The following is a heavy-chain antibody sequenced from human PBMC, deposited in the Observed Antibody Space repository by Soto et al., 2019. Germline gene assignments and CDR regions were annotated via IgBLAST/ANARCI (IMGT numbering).Heavy chain of an antibody. CDR2: MNPGSGDT. CDR1: GYSFTNND. CDR3: ARMATFGSLNWFDH. Sequence: GASVKVSCKASGYSFTNNDVSWVRQATGQGLEWMGWMNPGSGDTGYAQKFQGRVTMTRDISTATAYMELSSLRSDDTATYYCARMATFGSLNWFDHWGQGLLVIVSA. D-gene: IGHD3-16*01. J-gene: IGHJ5*02. V-gene: IGHV1-8*01.